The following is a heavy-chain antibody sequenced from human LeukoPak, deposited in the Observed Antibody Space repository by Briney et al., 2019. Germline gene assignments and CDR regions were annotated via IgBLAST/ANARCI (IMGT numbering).Heavy chain of an antibody. V-gene: IGHV1-18*01. Sequence: GASVKVSCKASGYTFTSYGISWVGQAPGQGLEWMGWISAYNGNTNYAQKLQGRVTMTPDTSTSTAYMELRSLRSDDTAVYYCARDPGYNYGYYFDSWGQGTLVTVSS. CDR2: ISAYNGNT. CDR3: ARDPGYNYGYYFDS. D-gene: IGHD5-18*01. CDR1: GYTFTSYG. J-gene: IGHJ4*02.